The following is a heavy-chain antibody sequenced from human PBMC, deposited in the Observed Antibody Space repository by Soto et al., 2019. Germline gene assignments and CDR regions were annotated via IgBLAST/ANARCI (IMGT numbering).Heavy chain of an antibody. CDR2: IYPGDSDT. D-gene: IGHD6-19*01. V-gene: IGHV5-51*01. Sequence: GESLKISCKGSGYSFTSYWIGWVRQMPGKGLEWMGIIYPGDSDTRYSPSFQGQVTISADKSISTAYLQWSSLKASDTAMYYCARQAPSIVVADAFDIWGQGTMVTVSS. J-gene: IGHJ3*02. CDR3: ARQAPSIVVADAFDI. CDR1: GYSFTSYW.